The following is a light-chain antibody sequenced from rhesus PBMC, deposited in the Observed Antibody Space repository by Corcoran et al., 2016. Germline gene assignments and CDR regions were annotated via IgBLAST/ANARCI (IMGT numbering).Light chain of an antibody. CDR3: QQYAHWPLT. J-gene: IGKJ4*01. CDR1: QSGSSN. CDR2: DAS. Sequence: EIAMTQSPATLSLSPGERATLSCRASQSGSSNLAWYQQKPKQAPSLLIYDASNRATGNPDRFSGSGSGTDFSLTITSPEPEDFAVYYCQQYAHWPLTFGGGTKVEI. V-gene: IGKV3-42*03.